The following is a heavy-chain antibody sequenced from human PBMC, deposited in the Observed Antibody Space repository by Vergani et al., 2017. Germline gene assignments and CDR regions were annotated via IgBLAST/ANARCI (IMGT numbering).Heavy chain of an antibody. CDR1: GFTFSSYS. CDR2: ISSSSSYI. J-gene: IGHJ4*02. D-gene: IGHD1-1*01. V-gene: IGHV3-21*01. CDR3: ARDPRYNWNVVYYFDY. Sequence: EVQLVESGGGLVKPGGSLRLSCAASGFTFSSYSMNWVRQAPGKGLEWVSSISSSSSYIDYADSVKGRFTISRDNAKNALYLQMNSLRAEDTAVYYCARDPRYNWNVVYYFDYWGQGTLVTVSS.